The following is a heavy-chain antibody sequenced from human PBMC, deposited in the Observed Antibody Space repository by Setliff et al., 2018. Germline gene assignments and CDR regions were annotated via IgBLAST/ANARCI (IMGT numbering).Heavy chain of an antibody. CDR2: IRSKANSYAT. Sequence: PGGSLRLSCAASGFTFSGSAMHWVRQASGKGLEWVGRIRSKANSYATAYAASVKGRFTISRDNSKNSLYLQMNSLRAEDTALYYCAKDISQYYYYGMDVWGQGTTVTVSS. J-gene: IGHJ6*02. CDR1: GFTFSGSA. D-gene: IGHD5-12*01. CDR3: AKDISQYYYYGMDV. V-gene: IGHV3-73*01.